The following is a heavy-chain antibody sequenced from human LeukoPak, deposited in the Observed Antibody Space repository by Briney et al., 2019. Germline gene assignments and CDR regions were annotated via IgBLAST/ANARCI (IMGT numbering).Heavy chain of an antibody. Sequence: SVKVSCKASGGTFSSYTISWVRQAPGQGLEWMGRIIPILGIANYAQKFQGRVTITADKSTGTAYMELSSLRSEDTAVYYCARKGGAHAFDIWGQGTMVTVSS. CDR3: ARKGGAHAFDI. CDR2: IIPILGIA. V-gene: IGHV1-69*02. CDR1: GGTFSSYT. D-gene: IGHD3-16*01. J-gene: IGHJ3*02.